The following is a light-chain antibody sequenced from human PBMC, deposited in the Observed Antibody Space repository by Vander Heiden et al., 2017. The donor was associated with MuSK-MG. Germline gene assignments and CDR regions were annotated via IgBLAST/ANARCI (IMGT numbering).Light chain of an antibody. CDR1: QSISSY. CDR3: QRSYSTPT. Sequence: IQMTQSLSSLSASVGDSVTITCRASQSISSYLNWYQQKPGEAPKLLIYAASSLQSGVPSRFSGSGSATDFTLTISSLQPEDFATYYCQRSYSTPTFGGGTKVEIK. V-gene: IGKV1-39*01. J-gene: IGKJ4*01. CDR2: AAS.